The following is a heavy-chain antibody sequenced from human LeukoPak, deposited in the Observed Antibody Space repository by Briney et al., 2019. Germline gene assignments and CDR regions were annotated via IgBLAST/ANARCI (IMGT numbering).Heavy chain of an antibody. CDR1: GGTCSSYA. CDR3: AGYLNSYGFDY. D-gene: IGHD5-18*01. V-gene: IGHV1-69*13. J-gene: IGHJ4*02. Sequence: ASVKVSCKASGGTCSSYAISWVRQAPGQGLEWMGGIIPIFGTANYAQKFQGRVTITADESTSTAYMELSSLRSEDTAVYYCAGYLNSYGFDYWGQGTLVTVSS. CDR2: IIPIFGTA.